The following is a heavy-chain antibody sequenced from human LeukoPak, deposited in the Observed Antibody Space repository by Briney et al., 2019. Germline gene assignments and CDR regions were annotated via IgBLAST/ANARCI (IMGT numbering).Heavy chain of an antibody. CDR3: ARDPRAVADTGVATYNY. CDR1: GYTFTSYG. Sequence: ASVKVSCKAPGYTFTSYGISWMRQAPGQGLEWMGWISAYNADTNYAQKLQGRVTMTTDTSTNTAYMELRSLRSDDTAMYYCARDPRAVADTGVATYNYWGQGTLVTVSS. CDR2: ISAYNADT. D-gene: IGHD6-19*01. J-gene: IGHJ4*02. V-gene: IGHV1-18*01.